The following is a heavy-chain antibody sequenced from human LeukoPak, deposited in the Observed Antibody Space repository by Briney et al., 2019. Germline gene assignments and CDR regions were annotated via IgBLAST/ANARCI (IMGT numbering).Heavy chain of an antibody. CDR1: GFTFDDYA. Sequence: PGGSLRLSCAASGFTFDDYAMSWVRQAPGKGLEWVSDISVSGGSTYYADSVKGRFTISRDDSKNTLYLQVNSLRAEDTAVYYCAKGASGSYHSPYDYWGQGTLVTVSS. CDR3: AKGASGSYHSPYDY. CDR2: ISVSGGST. V-gene: IGHV3-23*01. J-gene: IGHJ4*02. D-gene: IGHD1-26*01.